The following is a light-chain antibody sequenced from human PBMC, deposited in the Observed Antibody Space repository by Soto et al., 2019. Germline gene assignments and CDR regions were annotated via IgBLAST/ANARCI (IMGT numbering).Light chain of an antibody. CDR3: SSFVGVNSYV. CDR1: SNDVGGYSY. Sequence: QSALTQPASVSGSPGQSITITCAGTSNDVGGYSYVSWYQQYPGKAPKLIIYEVDNRPSGVPDRFSGSKSGNTASLTVSGLQAEDEADYYCSSFVGVNSYVFGTGTKLTVL. CDR2: EVD. V-gene: IGLV2-8*01. J-gene: IGLJ1*01.